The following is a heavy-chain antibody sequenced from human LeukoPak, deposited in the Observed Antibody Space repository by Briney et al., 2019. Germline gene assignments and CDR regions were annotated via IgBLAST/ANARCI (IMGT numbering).Heavy chain of an antibody. CDR2: IKQDGSEK. CDR3: ARDEGYYYDSSGYYLFDY. CDR1: GFTFSSYW. V-gene: IGHV3-7*01. J-gene: IGHJ4*02. D-gene: IGHD3-22*01. Sequence: GGSLRLSCAASGFTFSSYWMSWVRQAPGKGLEWVANIKQDGSEKYYVDSAKGRFTISRDNAKNSLYLQMNSLRAEDTAVYYCARDEGYYYDSSGYYLFDYWGQGTLVTVSS.